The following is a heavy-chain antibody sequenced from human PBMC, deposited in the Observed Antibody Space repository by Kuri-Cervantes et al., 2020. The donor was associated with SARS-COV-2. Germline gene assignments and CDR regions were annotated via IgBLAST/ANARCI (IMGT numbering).Heavy chain of an antibody. D-gene: IGHD3-22*01. J-gene: IGHJ4*02. CDR2: MNPNSGNT. CDR1: GYTFTSYD. CDR3: ARATHYDSSGYYYSFDY. V-gene: IGHV1-8*03. Sequence: ASVKVSCKASGYTFTSYDINWVRQATGQGLEWMGWMNPNSGNTGYAQKFQGGVTITRNTSISTAYMELSSLRSEDTAVYYCARATHYDSSGYYYSFDYWGQGTLVTVSS.